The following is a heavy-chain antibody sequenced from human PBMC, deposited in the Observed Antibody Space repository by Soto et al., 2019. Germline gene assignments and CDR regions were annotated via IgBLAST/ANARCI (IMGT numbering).Heavy chain of an antibody. D-gene: IGHD6-19*01. Sequence: QDQLVQSGGEVKKPGASVKVSCKASGYSFTNYGITWVRQAPGQGFEWMGWISAYNGDTNYAQKLQGRVTMTTDASPSTAYLELRGLRSDDTAVYYCARDRGVAPPVAGNTHYYYYMDVWGKGTTVTVSS. CDR1: GYSFTNYG. J-gene: IGHJ6*03. CDR3: ARDRGVAPPVAGNTHYYYYMDV. V-gene: IGHV1-18*01. CDR2: ISAYNGDT.